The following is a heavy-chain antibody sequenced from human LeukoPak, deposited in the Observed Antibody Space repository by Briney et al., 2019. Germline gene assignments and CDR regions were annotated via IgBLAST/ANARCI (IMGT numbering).Heavy chain of an antibody. Sequence: GGSLRLSCATSGFTFSNAWVNWVRQAPGKGLEWVGRIRSNSDGGTIDYAAPVKGRFTLSRDDSKTTLYLQMNSLQTEDTAVYYCATDFYDSTWGQGTLVTVSS. V-gene: IGHV3-15*07. J-gene: IGHJ5*02. CDR3: ATDFYDST. CDR2: IRSNSDGGTI. D-gene: IGHD3-22*01. CDR1: GFTFSNAW.